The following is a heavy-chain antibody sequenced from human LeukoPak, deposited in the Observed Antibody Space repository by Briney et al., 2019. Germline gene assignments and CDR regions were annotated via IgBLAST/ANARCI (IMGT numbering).Heavy chain of an antibody. D-gene: IGHD3-22*01. CDR3: AKRGVVIRVILVGFHKEAYYFDS. Sequence: GGSLRLSCAVSGITLSSYGMSWVRQAPGKGLEWVAGIRGSGGSTNYADSVKGRFTISRDNPKNTLYLQMNSLRAEDTAVYFCAKRGVVIRVILVGFHKEAYYFDSWGQGALVTVSS. CDR1: GITLSSYG. V-gene: IGHV3-23*01. J-gene: IGHJ4*02. CDR2: IRGSGGST.